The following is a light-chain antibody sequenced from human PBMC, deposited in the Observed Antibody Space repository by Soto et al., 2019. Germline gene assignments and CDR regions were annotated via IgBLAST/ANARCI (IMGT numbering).Light chain of an antibody. Sequence: QCVLTQPASVSGSPGQSITISCTGTSNDIGTYDYVSWYQQYPGKAPKLMIYEVTNRPSGISNRFSGSKSGNTASLTISGLQAEDEADYYCSSYSSTSAYVVFGGGTQLTVL. CDR1: SNDIGTYDY. V-gene: IGLV2-14*01. J-gene: IGLJ2*01. CDR2: EVT. CDR3: SSYSSTSAYVV.